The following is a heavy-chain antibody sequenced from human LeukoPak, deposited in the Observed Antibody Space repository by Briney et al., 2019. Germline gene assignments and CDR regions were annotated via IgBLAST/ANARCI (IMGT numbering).Heavy chain of an antibody. J-gene: IGHJ4*02. V-gene: IGHV3-53*01. D-gene: IGHD5/OR15-5a*01. CDR2: IYFGGTT. CDR1: GFTVSSNY. Sequence: GGSLRLSCAASGFTVSSNYMTWVRQAPGQGLEWVSAIYFGGTTYYADAVKGRFTISRDNSKNTVYLQMNSLRVEDTAVYYCARGDGVYVYWGQGTLVTVSS. CDR3: ARGDGVYVY.